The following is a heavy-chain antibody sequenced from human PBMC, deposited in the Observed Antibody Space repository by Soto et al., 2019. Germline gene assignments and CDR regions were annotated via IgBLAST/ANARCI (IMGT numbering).Heavy chain of an antibody. CDR3: ARDSVGYCSRTRCYGQGYFDY. J-gene: IGHJ4*02. V-gene: IGHV1-2*02. Sequence: GASVKVSCKASGFTFTCYYMHWVQQAPGQGLEWMGWINPISGGTNYAQKFQGRVTMTRDTSITTTYMELSRLTSDDTAVYYCARDSVGYCSRTRCYGQGYFDYWGQGALVTVSS. CDR2: INPISGGT. D-gene: IGHD2-2*03. CDR1: GFTFTCYY.